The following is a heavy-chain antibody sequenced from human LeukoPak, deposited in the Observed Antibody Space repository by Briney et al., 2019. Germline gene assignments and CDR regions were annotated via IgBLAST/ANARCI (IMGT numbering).Heavy chain of an antibody. CDR2: INHSGSA. V-gene: IGHV4-34*01. Sequence: SETLSLTCAVYGGSFSGYYWSWIRQPPGKGLEWIGEINHSGSANYNPSLKSRVTISVDTSKNQFSLKLSSVTAADTAVYYCARGMGGYDLVDYWDQGTLVTVSS. J-gene: IGHJ4*02. CDR3: ARGMGGYDLVDY. CDR1: GGSFSGYY. D-gene: IGHD5-12*01.